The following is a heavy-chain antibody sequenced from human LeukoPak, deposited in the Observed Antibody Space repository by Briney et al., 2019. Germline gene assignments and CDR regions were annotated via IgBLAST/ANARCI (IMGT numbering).Heavy chain of an antibody. V-gene: IGHV3-11*04. CDR2: IGSRGSII. CDR1: GFTYSDYF. CDR3: ARVSSSSLFDY. J-gene: IGHJ4*02. D-gene: IGHD6-6*01. Sequence: GGSLRLSCAASGFTYSDYFMSWIRQAPGKGLEWVSYIGSRGSIIHYADSVKGRFTISRDNAKNSLYLLMNSLRAEDAAVYYCARVSSSSLFDYWGQGALVTVSS.